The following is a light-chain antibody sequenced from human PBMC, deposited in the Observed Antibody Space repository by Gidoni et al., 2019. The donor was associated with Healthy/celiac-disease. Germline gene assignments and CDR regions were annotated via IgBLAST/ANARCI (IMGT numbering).Light chain of an antibody. CDR2: DVS. Sequence: QSALPQPAPVSGSPGPSITLSCTGTSSDAGGYNYVSWYQQHPGKAPKLMIYDVSNRPSGVSNRFSGSKSGNTASLTISGLQAEDEADYYCSSYTSNSTRVFGGGTKLTVL. V-gene: IGLV2-14*03. CDR1: SSDAGGYNY. J-gene: IGLJ3*02. CDR3: SSYTSNSTRV.